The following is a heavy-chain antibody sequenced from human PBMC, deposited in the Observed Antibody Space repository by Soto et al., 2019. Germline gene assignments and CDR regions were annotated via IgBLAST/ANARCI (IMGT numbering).Heavy chain of an antibody. CDR3: SRADPARPYGMDV. CDR2: TYYRSKWYN. Sequence: PSQTLSLTCAISGDSVSSNSAACNWIRQSPSRGLEWLGSTYYRSKWYNDNAVSVKSRISINPDTSKNQFSLQLNSVTPEDKAVYFCSRADPARPYGMDVWGQGTTVTVSS. V-gene: IGHV6-1*01. D-gene: IGHD6-25*01. CDR1: GDSVSSNSAA. J-gene: IGHJ6*02.